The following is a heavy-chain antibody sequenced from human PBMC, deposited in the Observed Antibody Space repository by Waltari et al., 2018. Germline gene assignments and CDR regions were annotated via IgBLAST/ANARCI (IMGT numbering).Heavy chain of an antibody. V-gene: IGHV1-2*06. J-gene: IGHJ4*02. Sequence: QVQLVQSGAEVKKPGASVKVSCKASGYTFTGYYMHWVRQAPGQGLEWMGRINPNSVCTNYAQKFQGRVTMTRDTSISTAYMELSRLRSDDTAVYYCALMDFWSGSGYWGQGTLVTVSS. CDR3: ALMDFWSGSGY. CDR1: GYTFTGYY. D-gene: IGHD3-3*01. CDR2: INPNSVCT.